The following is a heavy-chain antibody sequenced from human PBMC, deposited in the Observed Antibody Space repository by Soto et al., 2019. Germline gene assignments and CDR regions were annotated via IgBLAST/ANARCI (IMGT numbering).Heavy chain of an antibody. CDR2: INHSGST. Sequence: PETLFLTCSVYGGSFSGYYWRWIRQPPGKWLEWIGEINHSGSTNYNPSLKSRVTISVDTSKNQFSLKLSSVTAADTAVYYCARLYCSGGSCYSYYYYYYMDVWGKGTLVTVS. D-gene: IGHD2-15*01. CDR3: ARLYCSGGSCYSYYYYYYMDV. J-gene: IGHJ6*03. CDR1: GGSFSGYY. V-gene: IGHV4-34*01.